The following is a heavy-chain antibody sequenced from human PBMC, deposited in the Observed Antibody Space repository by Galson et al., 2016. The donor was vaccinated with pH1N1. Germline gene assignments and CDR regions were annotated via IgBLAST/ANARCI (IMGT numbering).Heavy chain of an antibody. J-gene: IGHJ4*02. CDR3: ARAIGSRSAY. V-gene: IGHV3-7*01. Sequence: SLRLSCAASGFTFTDYWMNWVRQAPGKGLEWVANIKQDGSDKYYVDSVKGRFTISRDNAKNSLYLHMNSLRAEDTAVYYCARAIGSRSAYWGQGTLVTVSS. D-gene: IGHD3-16*02. CDR2: IKQDGSDK. CDR1: GFTFTDYW.